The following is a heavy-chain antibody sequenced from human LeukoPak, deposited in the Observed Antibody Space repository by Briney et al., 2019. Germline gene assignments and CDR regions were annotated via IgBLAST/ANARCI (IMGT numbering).Heavy chain of an antibody. CDR2: IYYSGST. D-gene: IGHD5-18*01. CDR1: GGSISSYY. J-gene: IGHJ3*02. V-gene: IGHV4-59*01. Sequence: PSETLSLTCTVSGGSISSYYWSWIRQPPGKGLEWIGYIYYSGSTNYNPSLKSRVTISVDTSKNQFSLKLSSVTAADTAVYYCARDPGRGYSYGPGAFDIWGQGTMVTVSS. CDR3: ARDPGRGYSYGPGAFDI.